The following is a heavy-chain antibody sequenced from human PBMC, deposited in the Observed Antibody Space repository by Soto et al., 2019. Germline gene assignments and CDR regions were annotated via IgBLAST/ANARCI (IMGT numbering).Heavy chain of an antibody. V-gene: IGHV3-7*01. CDR1: GFTVSSNY. J-gene: IGHJ4*02. Sequence: GGSLRLSCATSGFTVSSNYMSWVRQAPGKGLEWVANIKQDGSEKYYVDSVKGRFTISRDNAKNSLYLQMNSLRAEDTAVYYCARVRRGDYIWGSYRYFDYWGQGTLVTVSS. CDR2: IKQDGSEK. D-gene: IGHD3-16*02. CDR3: ARVRRGDYIWGSYRYFDY.